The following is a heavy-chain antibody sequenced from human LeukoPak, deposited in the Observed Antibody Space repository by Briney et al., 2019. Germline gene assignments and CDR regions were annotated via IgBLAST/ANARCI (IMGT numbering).Heavy chain of an antibody. Sequence: GGSLRLSCAASGFTFSTYGMHWVRQAPGKGLEWVAFIRYDGTNKYYADSVKGRFTISRDNAKNSLYLQMNSLRAEDTAVYYCARGLLWLTYYMDVWGKGTTVTISS. V-gene: IGHV3-30*02. J-gene: IGHJ6*03. CDR2: IRYDGTNK. CDR1: GFTFSTYG. D-gene: IGHD3-10*01. CDR3: ARGLLWLTYYMDV.